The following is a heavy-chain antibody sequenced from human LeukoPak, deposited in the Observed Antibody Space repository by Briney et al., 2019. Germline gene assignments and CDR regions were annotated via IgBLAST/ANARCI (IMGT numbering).Heavy chain of an antibody. Sequence: GGSLRLSCAASGFTFSSYAMSWVRRAPGKGLEWVSAISGSGGSTYYADSVKGRFTISRDNSKNTLYLQMDSLRAEDTAVYYCAKDQYSSGYYYYYYGMDVWGQGTTVTVSS. CDR1: GFTFSSYA. D-gene: IGHD3-22*01. CDR2: ISGSGGST. V-gene: IGHV3-23*01. J-gene: IGHJ6*02. CDR3: AKDQYSSGYYYYYYGMDV.